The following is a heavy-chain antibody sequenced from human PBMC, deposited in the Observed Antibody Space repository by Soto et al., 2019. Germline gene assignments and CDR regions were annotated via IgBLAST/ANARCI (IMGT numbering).Heavy chain of an antibody. J-gene: IGHJ4*02. CDR2: ISYDGSNK. CDR3: VKDNGEATWFDY. D-gene: IGHD1-26*01. Sequence: QVQLVESGGGVVQPGRSLRLSCAASGFTFSSYGMHWVRQAPGKGLESVAVISYDGSNKYYADSVKGRFTISRDNSKNTLYLQMNSLRAEDTAVYYCVKDNGEATWFDYWGQGTLVTVSS. CDR1: GFTFSSYG. V-gene: IGHV3-30*18.